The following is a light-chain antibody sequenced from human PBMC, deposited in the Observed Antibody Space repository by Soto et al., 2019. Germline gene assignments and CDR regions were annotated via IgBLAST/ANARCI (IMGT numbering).Light chain of an antibody. J-gene: IGKJ4*01. V-gene: IGKV3-11*01. CDR3: QQYDDWLRLT. CDR2: DAS. Sequence: EIVLTQPPATLSLSPGERATLSCRASQSVSNYLAWYQQKPGQAPRLLIYDASNRASGIPARFSGSGSGTDFTLTISSLDPEDFAVYFCQQYDDWLRLTFGGGTKVDIK. CDR1: QSVSNY.